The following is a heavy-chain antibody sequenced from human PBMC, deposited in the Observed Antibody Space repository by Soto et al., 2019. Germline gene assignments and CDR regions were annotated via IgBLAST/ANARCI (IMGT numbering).Heavy chain of an antibody. Sequence: PGGSLRLSCAASGFTFSSYGMHWVRQAPGKGLEWVAVIWYDGSNKYYADSVKGRFTISRDNSKNTLYLQMNSLRAEDTAVYYCARPPRGDWNQFGVYGMDVWGQGTTVTVSS. V-gene: IGHV3-33*01. J-gene: IGHJ6*02. D-gene: IGHD1-1*01. CDR2: IWYDGSNK. CDR1: GFTFSSYG. CDR3: ARPPRGDWNQFGVYGMDV.